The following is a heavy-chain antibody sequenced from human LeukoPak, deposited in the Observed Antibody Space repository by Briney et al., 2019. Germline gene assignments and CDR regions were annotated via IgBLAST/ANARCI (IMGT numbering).Heavy chain of an antibody. J-gene: IGHJ3*02. CDR1: GFTFSSYA. D-gene: IGHD5/OR15-5a*01. CDR3: ARYSAVSSPGPFDM. Sequence: PGGSLRLSCAASGFTFSSYAMSWVRQAPGKRLEWVANIKQNGAEGYYLDSVKGRFTISRDNAKNSVYLQMSSLRVEDTAMYYCARYSAVSSPGPFDMWGQGTMVTVSS. CDR2: IKQNGAEG. V-gene: IGHV3-7*03.